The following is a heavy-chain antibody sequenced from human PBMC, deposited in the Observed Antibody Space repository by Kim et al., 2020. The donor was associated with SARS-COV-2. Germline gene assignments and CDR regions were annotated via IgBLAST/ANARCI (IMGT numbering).Heavy chain of an antibody. D-gene: IGHD5-18*01. V-gene: IGHV3-30-3*01. J-gene: IGHJ4*02. Sequence: GGSLRLSCAASGFTFSSYAMHWVRQAPGKGLEWVAVISYDGSNKYYADSVKGRFTISRDNSKNTLYLQMNSLRAEDTAVYYCARGHLQGTGIPGPPSYTAMAPVPLWYWGQGTLVTVSS. CDR1: GFTFSSYA. CDR2: ISYDGSNK. CDR3: ARGHLQGTGIPGPPSYTAMAPVPLWY.